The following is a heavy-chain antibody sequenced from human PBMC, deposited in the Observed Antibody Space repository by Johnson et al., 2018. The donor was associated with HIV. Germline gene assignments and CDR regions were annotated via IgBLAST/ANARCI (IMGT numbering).Heavy chain of an antibody. CDR2: ISYDGSNK. J-gene: IGHJ3*02. CDR1: RFTFSSYG. V-gene: IGHV3-30*18. Sequence: QVQLVESGGGVVQPGRSLRLSCAVSRFTFSSYGMHWVRRAPGKGLEWVAVISYDGSNKYYADSVKGRFTISRDNSKNTLYLQMNSLRAEDTAVYYCAKVYYDSSGYGAFDIWGQGTMVTVSS. CDR3: AKVYYDSSGYGAFDI. D-gene: IGHD3-22*01.